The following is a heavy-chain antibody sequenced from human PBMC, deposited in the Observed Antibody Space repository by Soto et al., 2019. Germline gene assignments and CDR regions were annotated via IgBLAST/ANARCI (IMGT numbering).Heavy chain of an antibody. Sequence: EVQLVESGGGLVQPGGSLRLSCAVSGFTFSNYWMTWVRQAPGKGLEWVANIKEDGSEKHYVDSVKGRFTISRDNAENSLYLQMNSLGAEDTAVYYCARSGREVDVWGQGTTVTVSS. CDR1: GFTFSNYW. V-gene: IGHV3-7*01. J-gene: IGHJ6*02. CDR3: ARSGREVDV. D-gene: IGHD5-12*01. CDR2: IKEDGSEK.